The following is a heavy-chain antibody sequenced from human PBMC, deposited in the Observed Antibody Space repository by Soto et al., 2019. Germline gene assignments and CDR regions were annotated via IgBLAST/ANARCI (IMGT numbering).Heavy chain of an antibody. D-gene: IGHD3-3*01. CDR1: GFTFSNAW. CDR2: IKSKTDGGTT. V-gene: IGHV3-15*01. CDR3: ARDPNNYDFWSGYYGWFDP. Sequence: PGGSLRLSCAASGFTFSNAWMSWVRQAPGKGLEWVGRIKSKTDGGTTDYAAPVKGRFTISRDDSKNTLYLQMNSLRTEDTAVYYCARDPNNYDFWSGYYGWFDPWGQGTLVTVSS. J-gene: IGHJ5*02.